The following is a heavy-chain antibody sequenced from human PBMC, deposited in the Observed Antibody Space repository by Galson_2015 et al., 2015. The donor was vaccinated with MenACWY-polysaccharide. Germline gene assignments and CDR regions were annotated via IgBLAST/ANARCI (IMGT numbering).Heavy chain of an antibody. J-gene: IGHJ4*02. CDR2: ISYDGSNK. D-gene: IGHD6-13*01. V-gene: IGHV3-30*18. Sequence: SLRLSCAASGFTFSSYGMHWVRQAPGKGLEWVAVISYDGSNKYYADSVKGRFTISRDNSKNTLYLQMNSLRAEDTAVYYCAKKSDSSSWYFDYWGQGTLVTDSS. CDR3: AKKSDSSSWYFDY. CDR1: GFTFSSYG.